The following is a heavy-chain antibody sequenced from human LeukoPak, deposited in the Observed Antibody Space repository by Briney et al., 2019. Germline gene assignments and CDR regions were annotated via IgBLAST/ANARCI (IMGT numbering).Heavy chain of an antibody. CDR1: GFTFSSYW. Sequence: GGSLRLSCAASGFTFSSYWMSWVRQAPGKGLEWVANIKQDGSEKYYVDSVKGRFTISRDNAKNSLYLQMNSLRAEDTAVYYCARGHNGVLLWFGELPNYCMDVWGKGTTVTVSS. CDR3: ARGHNGVLLWFGELPNYCMDV. V-gene: IGHV3-7*01. J-gene: IGHJ6*03. CDR2: IKQDGSEK. D-gene: IGHD3-10*01.